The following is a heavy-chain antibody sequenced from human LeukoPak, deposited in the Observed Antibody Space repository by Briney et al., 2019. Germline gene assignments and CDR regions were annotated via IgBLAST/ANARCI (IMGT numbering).Heavy chain of an antibody. CDR1: GFPFSGSA. J-gene: IGHJ4*02. Sequence: GGSLRLSCAASGFPFSGSAMTGARQAPGKGRGWVSLFCVGGGSPFYADSVKGRFTTSRDDSKNTVYLQMSSLRAEATAIDYCAKDIQSTYWGQGTLVTVSS. CDR3: AKDIQSTY. V-gene: IGHV3-23*01. D-gene: IGHD4-11*01. CDR2: FCVGGGSP.